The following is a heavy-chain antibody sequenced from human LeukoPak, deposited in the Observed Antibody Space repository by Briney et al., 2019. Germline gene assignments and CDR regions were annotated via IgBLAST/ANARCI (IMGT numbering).Heavy chain of an antibody. D-gene: IGHD6-19*01. CDR2: IHTSGST. CDR1: GGSITSYH. CDR3: ARRAQTTGWSFDY. V-gene: IGHV4-4*07. J-gene: IGHJ4*02. Sequence: PSETLSLTCFVSGGSITSYHWSWIRQPAGKGLEWIGQIHTSGSTNYNPSLKSRVAMSIDTSKNQFSLELSSVTAADTSVYYCARRAQTTGWSFDYWGQGALVTVSS.